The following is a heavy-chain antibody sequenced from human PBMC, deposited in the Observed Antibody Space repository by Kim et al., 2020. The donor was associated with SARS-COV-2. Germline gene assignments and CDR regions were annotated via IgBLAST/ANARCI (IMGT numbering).Heavy chain of an antibody. V-gene: IGHV3-49*03. Sequence: GGSLRLSCTASGFTFGDYAMSWFRQAPGKGLEWVGFIRSKAYGGTTEYAASVKGRFTISRDDSKSIAYLQMNSLKTEDTAVYYCTREPPKSKIYCSGGSCQNYGMDVWGQGTTVTVSS. J-gene: IGHJ6*02. CDR3: TREPPKSKIYCSGGSCQNYGMDV. CDR1: GFTFGDYA. D-gene: IGHD2-15*01. CDR2: IRSKAYGGTT.